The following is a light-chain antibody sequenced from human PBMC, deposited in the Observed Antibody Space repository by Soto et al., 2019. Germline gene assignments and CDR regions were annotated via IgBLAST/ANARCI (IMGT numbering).Light chain of an antibody. Sequence: QSVLTPPPSVYGAPGQRVTISCTGGSSNIGAGYDVHWYQKLPGTAPKLLIYDNSNRPSGVPDRFSGSKSGTSASLAITGLQAEDEADYYCQSYDSSLSGAVFGGGTQLTVL. V-gene: IGLV1-40*01. J-gene: IGLJ7*01. CDR1: SSNIGAGYD. CDR2: DNS. CDR3: QSYDSSLSGAV.